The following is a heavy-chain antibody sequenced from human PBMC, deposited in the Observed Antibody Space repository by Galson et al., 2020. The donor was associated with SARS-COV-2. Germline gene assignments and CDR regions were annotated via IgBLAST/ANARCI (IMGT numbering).Heavy chain of an antibody. CDR2: IDDSGSS. CDR1: GGSISSYY. J-gene: IGHJ4*02. V-gene: IGHV4-59*01. Sequence: SETLSLTCTVSGGSISSYYWSWIRQPPGKGLEWIGYIDDSGSSDHYPSLKSRVTISVDTSKNQFSLKLTSVTAADTAVYYCARGSNLFDYWGQGTLVTVSS. D-gene: IGHD7-27*01. CDR3: ARGSNLFDY.